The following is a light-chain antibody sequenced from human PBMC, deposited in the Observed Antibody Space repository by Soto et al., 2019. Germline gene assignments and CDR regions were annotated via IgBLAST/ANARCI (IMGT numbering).Light chain of an antibody. CDR1: QSVSSH. J-gene: IGKJ4*01. V-gene: IGKV3-20*01. CDR3: QQYGNSPPLT. CDR2: GAS. Sequence: EIVLTQSPGTLSLSPGERATLSCRASQSVSSHLAWYQQRPGQAPRLLIYGASSRATGIPDRFSGSGSGTDFTLTISRLEPEDFALYYCQQYGNSPPLTFSGGTKVEIK.